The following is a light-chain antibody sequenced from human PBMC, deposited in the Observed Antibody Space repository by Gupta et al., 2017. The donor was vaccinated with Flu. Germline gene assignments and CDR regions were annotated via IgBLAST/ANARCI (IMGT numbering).Light chain of an antibody. CDR3: SSYGGRNSVVV. J-gene: IGLJ2*01. Sequence: SALTPPPSASGSPGQSVTISCTGTSSDVGGYNYVSWYQQYPGKAPKLMIYGVTKRPPGVPDRFSGSKSGNTASLTIAGLQAEDEADYYCSSYGGRNSVVVFGGGTKLTVL. CDR2: GVT. V-gene: IGLV2-8*01. CDR1: SSDVGGYNY.